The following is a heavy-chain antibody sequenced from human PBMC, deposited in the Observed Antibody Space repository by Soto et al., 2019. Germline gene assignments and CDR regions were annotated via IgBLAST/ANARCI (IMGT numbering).Heavy chain of an antibody. CDR3: ASQISGYVKY. CDR1: GDSISSSTYS. V-gene: IGHV4-39*01. D-gene: IGHD5-12*01. J-gene: IGHJ4*02. CDR2: IYSSGST. Sequence: SETLSLTCTVSGDSISSSTYSWGWIRQPPGRGLEWIATIYSSGSTFYNPSLNSRVTISVDTSKNQFSLKLSSVTAADTDVYYCASQISGYVKYWGQGTLVTVSS.